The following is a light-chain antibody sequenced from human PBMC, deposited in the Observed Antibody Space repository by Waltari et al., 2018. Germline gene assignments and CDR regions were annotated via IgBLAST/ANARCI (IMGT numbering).Light chain of an antibody. J-gene: IGKJ4*01. V-gene: IGKV3-11*01. CDR3: QQRYKWPLT. CDR1: QSVSTY. Sequence: EIVLTQSPATLSLSPGERATFSCRASQSVSTYLAWYQQRPGQPPRLLIYDSSFRATGIPARFSGSGSETDFTLTISSLEPEDFAVYYCQQRYKWPLTFGGGSKVEI. CDR2: DSS.